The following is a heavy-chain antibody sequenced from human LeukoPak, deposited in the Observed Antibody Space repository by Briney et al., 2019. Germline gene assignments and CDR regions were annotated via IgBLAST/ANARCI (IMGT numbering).Heavy chain of an antibody. CDR3: ARDPGRGKSIDY. CDR1: GDSISSYY. Sequence: AETLSLTCTVSGDSISSYYWSWIRQSPGKGLEWIGYIYYSGSTNYNPSLKSRVTISVDTSKNQFSLKLSSVTAADTAVYYCARDPGRGKSIDYWGQGTLVTVSS. CDR2: IYYSGST. V-gene: IGHV4-59*12. J-gene: IGHJ4*02.